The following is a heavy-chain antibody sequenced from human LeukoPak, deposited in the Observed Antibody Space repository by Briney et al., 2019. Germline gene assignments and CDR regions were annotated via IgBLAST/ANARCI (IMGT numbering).Heavy chain of an antibody. Sequence: PGRSLRLSCAASGFTFSSYGMHWVRQAPGKGLEWVALIWYDGSNKYYTDSVKGRLTISRDNSKNTLYLQMNSLRAEDTAINYCAREGPRGNSQFDYWGQGTLVTVSS. CDR1: GFTFSSYG. J-gene: IGHJ4*02. CDR2: IWYDGSNK. D-gene: IGHD2/OR15-2a*01. V-gene: IGHV3-33*01. CDR3: AREGPRGNSQFDY.